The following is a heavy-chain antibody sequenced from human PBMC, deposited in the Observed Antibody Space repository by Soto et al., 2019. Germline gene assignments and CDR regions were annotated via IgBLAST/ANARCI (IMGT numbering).Heavy chain of an antibody. J-gene: IGHJ4*02. V-gene: IGHV3-23*01. Sequence: EVQLLESGGGLVQPGGSLRLSCAASGFTFSSFAMSWVRQAPGKGLEWVSAIGSRGDSTYYADSVKGRFTISIDNSKNTLYLQMNSLRAEDTAVYYCAKDLIYGYNSGRPFASWGQGTLVTVSS. CDR3: AKDLIYGYNSGRPFAS. D-gene: IGHD6-19*01. CDR1: GFTFSSFA. CDR2: IGSRGDST.